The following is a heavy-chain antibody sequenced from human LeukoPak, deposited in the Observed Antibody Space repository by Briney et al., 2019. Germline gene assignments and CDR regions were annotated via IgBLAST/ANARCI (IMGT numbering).Heavy chain of an antibody. D-gene: IGHD2-21*02. CDR1: GFTFSNYW. CDR2: ISYDGSNK. J-gene: IGHJ4*02. V-gene: IGHV3-30-3*01. CDR3: ARSEHIVVVTSTPASY. Sequence: PGGSLRLSCAASGFTFSNYWMHWVRQAPGKGLEWVAVISYDGSNKYYADSVKGRFTISRDNSKNTVFLEMNSLKAEDTALYYCARSEHIVVVTSTPASYWGQGTLVTVSS.